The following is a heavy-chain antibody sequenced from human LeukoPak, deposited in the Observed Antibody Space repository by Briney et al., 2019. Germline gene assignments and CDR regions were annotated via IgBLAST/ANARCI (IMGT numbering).Heavy chain of an antibody. CDR2: MNPNSGNT. D-gene: IGHD3-3*01. Sequence: ASVKVSCKASGYTFTSYDINWVRQATGQGLEWMGWMNPNSGNTGYAQKFQGRVTMTRNTSISTAYMELSSLRSEDTAVYYCARGGDYDFWSGYSSWGQGTLLTVSS. V-gene: IGHV1-8*01. J-gene: IGHJ4*02. CDR1: GYTFTSYD. CDR3: ARGGDYDFWSGYSS.